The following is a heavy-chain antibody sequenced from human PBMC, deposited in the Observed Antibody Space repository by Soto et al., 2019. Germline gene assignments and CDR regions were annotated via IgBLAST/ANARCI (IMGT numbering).Heavy chain of an antibody. Sequence: SETLSLTCTVSGGSISSYYWSWIRQPPGKGLEWIGYIYYSGSTNYNPSLKSRVTISVDTSKNQFSLKLSSVTAADTAVYYCARAGWIVVVPAAWVWFDPWGQGTLVTVSS. CDR2: IYYSGST. V-gene: IGHV4-59*01. J-gene: IGHJ5*02. CDR1: GGSISSYY. CDR3: ARAGWIVVVPAAWVWFDP. D-gene: IGHD2-2*01.